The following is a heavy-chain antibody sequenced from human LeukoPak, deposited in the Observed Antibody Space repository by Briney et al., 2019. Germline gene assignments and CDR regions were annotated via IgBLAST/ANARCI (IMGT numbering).Heavy chain of an antibody. D-gene: IGHD3-10*01. CDR1: GFTFSSYS. J-gene: IGHJ4*02. CDR3: ARGALWFGELSYYFDY. V-gene: IGHV3-48*04. Sequence: PGGSLRLSCAASGFTFSSYSMNWVRQAPGKGLEWVSYISSSGSTIYYADSVKGRFTISRDNAKNSLYLQMNSLRAEDTAVYYCARGALWFGELSYYFDYWGQGTLVTVSS. CDR2: ISSSGSTI.